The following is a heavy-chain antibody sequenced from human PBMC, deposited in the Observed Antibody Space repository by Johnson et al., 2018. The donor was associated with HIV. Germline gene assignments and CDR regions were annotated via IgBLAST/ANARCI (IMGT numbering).Heavy chain of an antibody. V-gene: IGHV3-20*04. Sequence: VQLVESGGGVVQPGRSLRLSCAASGFTFSSYAMHWVRQAPGKGLEWVSGINWNGGSTGYADSVKGRFTISRDNAKSSLYLQMNSLRVEDTAVYYCAREAVTLRGWGHVFDIWGQGTMVTVSS. CDR2: INWNGGST. J-gene: IGHJ3*02. CDR1: GFTFSSYA. D-gene: IGHD3-16*01. CDR3: AREAVTLRGWGHVFDI.